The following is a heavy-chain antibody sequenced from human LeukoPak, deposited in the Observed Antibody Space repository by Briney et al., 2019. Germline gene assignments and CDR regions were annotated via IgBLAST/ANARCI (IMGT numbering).Heavy chain of an antibody. V-gene: IGHV1-2*02. D-gene: IGHD6-6*01. CDR3: ARDPNYRSSPWFDP. CDR2: INPNSGGT. Sequence: ASVKVSCKASGYTFTGYYMHWVRQAPGQGLEWMGWINPNSGGTNYAQKFQGRVTMTRDTSISTAYMELSRLRSDDTAVYYCARDPNYRSSPWFDPWGQGTLVTVSS. J-gene: IGHJ5*02. CDR1: GYTFTGYY.